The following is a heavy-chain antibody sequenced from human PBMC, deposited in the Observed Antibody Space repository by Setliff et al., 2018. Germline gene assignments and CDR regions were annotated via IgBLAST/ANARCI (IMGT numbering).Heavy chain of an antibody. CDR3: ARNAITGTTRKYYYYMDV. V-gene: IGHV1-69*10. D-gene: IGHD1-7*01. CDR1: GGTFA. CDR2: TIPTLPLP. Sequence: SVQVSCKASGGTFAITWVRQAPGQGLEWMGGTIPTLPLPNYAVKFQGRITITADKSTSTAYMELSSLRTDDTAVYYCARNAITGTTRKYYYYMDVWGQGTTVTVSS. J-gene: IGHJ6*03.